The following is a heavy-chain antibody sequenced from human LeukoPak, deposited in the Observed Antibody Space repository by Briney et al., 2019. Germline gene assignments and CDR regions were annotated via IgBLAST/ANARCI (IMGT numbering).Heavy chain of an antibody. CDR1: GFTFSSYG. V-gene: IGHV3-30*18. D-gene: IGHD6-19*01. CDR2: ISYDGSNK. CDR3: AKDRDSSGWYSARTYDY. Sequence: GRSLRLSCAASGFTFSSYGMHWVRQAPGKGLEWVAVISYDGSNKYYADSVKGRFTIPRDNSKNTLYLQMNSLRAEDTAVYYCAKDRDSSGWYSARTYDYWGQGTLVTVSS. J-gene: IGHJ4*02.